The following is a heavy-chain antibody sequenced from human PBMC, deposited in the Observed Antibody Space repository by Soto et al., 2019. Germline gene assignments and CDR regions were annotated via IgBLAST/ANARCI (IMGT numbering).Heavy chain of an antibody. D-gene: IGHD2-2*01. Sequence: GASVKVSCKASGYTFTGYYMHWVRRAPGQGLEWMGWINPNSGGTNYAQKFQGWVTMTRDTSISTAYMELSRLRSDDTAVYYCARARRPGYCSSTSCHAYAGYDAFGIWGQGTMVTVSS. CDR1: GYTFTGYY. CDR2: INPNSGGT. V-gene: IGHV1-2*04. CDR3: ARARRPGYCSSTSCHAYAGYDAFGI. J-gene: IGHJ3*02.